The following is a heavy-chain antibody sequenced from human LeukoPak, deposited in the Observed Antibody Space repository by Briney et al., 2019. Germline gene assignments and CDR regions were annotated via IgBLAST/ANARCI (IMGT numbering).Heavy chain of an antibody. CDR1: GGSISSYY. Sequence: SETLSLTCTVSGGSISSYYWSWIRQPPGKGLEWIGYIYYSGSTNYNPSLKSRVTISVDTSKNQFSLKLSSVTAADTAVYYCARDRIVARYWYYYMDVWGKGTTVTVSS. J-gene: IGHJ6*03. D-gene: IGHD3-22*01. V-gene: IGHV4-59*01. CDR3: ARDRIVARYWYYYMDV. CDR2: IYYSGST.